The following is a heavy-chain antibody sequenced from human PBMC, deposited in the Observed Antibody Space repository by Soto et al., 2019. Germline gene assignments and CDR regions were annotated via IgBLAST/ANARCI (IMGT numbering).Heavy chain of an antibody. CDR3: AKGPSPPGYYYYGMDV. CDR2: IKQDGSEK. Sequence: GGSLRLSCAASGFTFSSYWMNWVRQAPGKGLEWVANIKQDGSEKYFADSVKGRFTISRDNSNNSLYLQMNSLRTEDTALYYCAKGPSPPGYYYYGMDVWGQGTTVTVSS. J-gene: IGHJ6*02. V-gene: IGHV3-7*01. CDR1: GFTFSSYW.